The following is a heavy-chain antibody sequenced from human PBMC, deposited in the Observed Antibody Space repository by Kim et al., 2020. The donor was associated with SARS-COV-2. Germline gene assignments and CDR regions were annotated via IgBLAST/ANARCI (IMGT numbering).Heavy chain of an antibody. CDR3: ARWGRYCSSTSCYPYGMDV. D-gene: IGHD2-2*01. J-gene: IGHJ6*02. V-gene: IGHV4-34*01. CDR1: GGSFSGYY. Sequence: SETLSLTCAVYGGSFSGYYWSWIRQPPGKGLEWIGEINHSGSTNYNPSLKSRVTISVDTSKNQFSLKLSSETAADTAVYYCARWGRYCSSTSCYPYGMDVWGQGTTVTVSS. CDR2: INHSGST.